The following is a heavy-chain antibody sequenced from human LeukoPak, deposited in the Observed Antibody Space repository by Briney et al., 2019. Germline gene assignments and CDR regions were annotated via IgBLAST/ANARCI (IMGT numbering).Heavy chain of an antibody. D-gene: IGHD5-18*01. CDR1: GYTFTGYY. Sequence: ASVKVSCKASGYTFTGYYMHWVRQAPGQGLEWMGWINPNSGGTNYAQKFQGRVTMTRDTSISTAHMELSRLRSDDTAVYYCARDSVRGYSYGIDFDYWGQGTLVTVSP. J-gene: IGHJ4*02. CDR2: INPNSGGT. V-gene: IGHV1-2*02. CDR3: ARDSVRGYSYGIDFDY.